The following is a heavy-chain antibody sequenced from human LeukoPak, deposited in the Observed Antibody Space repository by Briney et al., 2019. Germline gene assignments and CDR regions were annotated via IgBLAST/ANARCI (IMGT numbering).Heavy chain of an antibody. V-gene: IGHV1-24*01. Sequence: ASVKVSCKVSGYTLTELSMHWVRQAPGKGLEWMGGFDPEDGETIYAQKFQGRVTMTEDTSTDTAYMELSSLRSEDTAVYYCATLLTLTSQWLAERWGQGTLVTVSS. D-gene: IGHD6-19*01. CDR2: FDPEDGET. CDR3: ATLLTLTSQWLAER. CDR1: GYTLTELS. J-gene: IGHJ4*02.